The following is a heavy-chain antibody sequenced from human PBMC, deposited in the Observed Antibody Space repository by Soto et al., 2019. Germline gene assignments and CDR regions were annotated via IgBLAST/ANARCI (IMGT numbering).Heavy chain of an antibody. CDR2: ISSRGGST. V-gene: IGHV3-23*01. CDR3: AKSQGYNLNDFNY. Sequence: ESGGGLVQPGGSLRLSCVGSGFTFTGYAKNWVRQAPGKGLEWVSAISSRGGSTFYADSVKGRFTISRDNSKNTLYLQINSLRAEDTAVYYCAKSQGYNLNDFNYWGQGTLVTVSS. D-gene: IGHD1-20*01. CDR1: GFTFTGYA. J-gene: IGHJ4*02.